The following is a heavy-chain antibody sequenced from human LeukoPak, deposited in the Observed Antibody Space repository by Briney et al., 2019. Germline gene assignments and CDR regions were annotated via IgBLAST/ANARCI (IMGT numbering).Heavy chain of an antibody. J-gene: IGHJ6*02. CDR3: ARGGLAYYDFWGGYYKAYSWMDV. D-gene: IGHD3-3*01. Sequence: GGSLRLSCAASGFTFSSYAMSWVRQAPGKGLEWVSAISGSGGSTYYADSVKGRFTISRDNSKNTLYLQMNSLRAEDTAVYYCARGGLAYYDFWGGYYKAYSWMDVWGQGTTVTVSS. CDR1: GFTFSSYA. CDR2: ISGSGGST. V-gene: IGHV3-23*01.